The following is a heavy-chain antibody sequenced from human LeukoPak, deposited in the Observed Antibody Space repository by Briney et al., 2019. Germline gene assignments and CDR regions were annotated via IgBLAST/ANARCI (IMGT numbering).Heavy chain of an antibody. Sequence: SETLSLTCAISGGSISSDNWWSWVRQPPGKGLEWIGEIYHSGSTNYNPSLQSRVTISVDKSNNHFSLRLTSVTAADTAVYYCTTNGWYCLDHWGQGALVTVSS. J-gene: IGHJ1*01. D-gene: IGHD6-19*01. CDR1: GGSISSDNW. V-gene: IGHV4-4*02. CDR2: IYHSGST. CDR3: TTNGWYCLDH.